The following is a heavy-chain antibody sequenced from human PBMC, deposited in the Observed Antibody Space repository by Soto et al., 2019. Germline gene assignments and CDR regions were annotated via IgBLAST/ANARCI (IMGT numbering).Heavy chain of an antibody. D-gene: IGHD1-26*01. CDR1: SGSVSTYY. Sequence: SETLSLTCTVSSGSVSTYYWSWIRQPAGKGLEWIGRIFINGNTNYNPSLRSRVTMSVDTSKGQFSLNLASVTAADTAVYFCARSGGSYNFDSWGQGILVTVSS. V-gene: IGHV4-4*07. J-gene: IGHJ4*02. CDR2: IFINGNT. CDR3: ARSGGSYNFDS.